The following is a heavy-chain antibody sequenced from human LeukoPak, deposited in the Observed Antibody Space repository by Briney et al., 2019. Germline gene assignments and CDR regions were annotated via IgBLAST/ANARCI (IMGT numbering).Heavy chain of an antibody. V-gene: IGHV3-74*01. CDR1: GFTLSSSW. CDR2: ISSDVTNT. Sequence: GGSLRLSSAASGFTLSSSWLHWVPQAPGRGLVWVSRISSDVTNTAYGDSVKGRFTISRDNAKNTLYLQMNSLTVEDTAVYYCARGDWGSALSWGRGTMVTVSS. CDR3: ARGDWGSALS. D-gene: IGHD7-27*01. J-gene: IGHJ3*01.